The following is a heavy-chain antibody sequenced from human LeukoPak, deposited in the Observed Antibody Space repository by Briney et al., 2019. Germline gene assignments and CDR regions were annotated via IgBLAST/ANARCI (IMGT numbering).Heavy chain of an antibody. Sequence: GGSLRLSCAASGFTFSSYSMTWVRQTPGKGLEWVSSISSSSSYIYYADSVKGRFTISRDNSKNTLYLQMNSLRAEDTAVYYCARKWAAAGTSVDYYYGMDVWGQGTTVTVSS. CDR1: GFTFSSYS. D-gene: IGHD6-13*01. V-gene: IGHV3-21*04. CDR3: ARKWAAAGTSVDYYYGMDV. CDR2: ISSSSSYI. J-gene: IGHJ6*02.